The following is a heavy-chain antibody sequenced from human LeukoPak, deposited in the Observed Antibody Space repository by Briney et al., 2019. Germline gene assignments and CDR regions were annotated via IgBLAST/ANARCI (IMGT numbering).Heavy chain of an antibody. Sequence: GSSVKVSCKASGGTFSSYAISWVRQAPGQGLEWMGGIIPIFGTANYAQKFQGRVTMTRDTSISTAYMELSRLRSEDTAVYYCAREDYDRYYYYYMDVWGKGTTVTVSS. CDR1: GGTFSSYA. V-gene: IGHV1-69*05. D-gene: IGHD3-22*01. CDR3: AREDYDRYYYYYMDV. CDR2: IIPIFGTA. J-gene: IGHJ6*03.